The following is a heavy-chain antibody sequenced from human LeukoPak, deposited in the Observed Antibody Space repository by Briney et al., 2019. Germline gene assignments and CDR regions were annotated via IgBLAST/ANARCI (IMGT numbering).Heavy chain of an antibody. CDR2: IDTGTSTI. J-gene: IGHJ5*02. CDR1: GFTFSTYS. CDR3: ARDDYGDYVENWFDP. Sequence: GGSLRLSCAASGFTFSTYSMNWVRQAPGKGLEWVSYIDTGTSTIYYADSVKGRFTISRDNAKNSLYLQMNSLRAEDTAVYYCARDDYGDYVENWFDPWGQGTLVTVSS. D-gene: IGHD4-17*01. V-gene: IGHV3-48*04.